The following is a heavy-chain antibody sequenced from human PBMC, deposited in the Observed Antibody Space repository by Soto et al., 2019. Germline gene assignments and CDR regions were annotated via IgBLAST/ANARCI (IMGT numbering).Heavy chain of an antibody. Sequence: SETLSLTCTVSGGSVSSGSYYWSWIRQPPGKGLEWIGYIYYSGSTNYNPSLKSRVTISVDTSKNQFSLKLSSVTAADTAVYYCARDNPRRNMKGPFDYWGQGTLVTVSS. CDR2: IYYSGST. D-gene: IGHD3-16*01. J-gene: IGHJ4*02. V-gene: IGHV4-61*01. CDR1: GGSVSSGSYY. CDR3: ARDNPRRNMKGPFDY.